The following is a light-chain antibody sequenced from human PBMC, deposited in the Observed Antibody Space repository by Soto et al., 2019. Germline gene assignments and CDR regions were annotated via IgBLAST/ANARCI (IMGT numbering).Light chain of an antibody. CDR1: QSVSSN. Sequence: EIVXXXXPXXLSVSQGERATLSCRASQSVSSNLAWYQQKPGQAPRLLIYGASTRATGIPARFSGSGSGTEFTLTISSLQSEDFAVYYCQQYNNWPLTFGGGTKVEIK. V-gene: IGKV3D-15*01. CDR3: QQYNNWPLT. J-gene: IGKJ4*01. CDR2: GAS.